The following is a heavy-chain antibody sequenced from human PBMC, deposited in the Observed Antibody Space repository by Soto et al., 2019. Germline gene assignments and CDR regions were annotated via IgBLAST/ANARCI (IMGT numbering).Heavy chain of an antibody. Sequence: GGSLRLSCAASGFTFSSYAMSWVRQAPGKGLELVSAISGSGGSTYYADSVKGRFTISRDNSKNTLYLQMNSLRAEDTAVYYCAKEHYYDSSGYYSFDYWGQGTLVTVSS. CDR3: AKEHYYDSSGYYSFDY. J-gene: IGHJ4*02. CDR1: GFTFSSYA. D-gene: IGHD3-22*01. CDR2: ISGSGGST. V-gene: IGHV3-23*01.